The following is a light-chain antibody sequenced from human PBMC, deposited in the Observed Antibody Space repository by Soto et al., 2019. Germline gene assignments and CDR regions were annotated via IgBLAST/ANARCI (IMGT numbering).Light chain of an antibody. CDR1: QGISSY. CDR2: AAS. Sequence: AIRMTQSPSSFSASTGDRVTITFRASQGISSYLAWYQQKPGKAPKLLIYAASTLQSGVPSRFSGSGSGTDFTLTISCLQSEDFATYYCQQYYSYPPITFGQGTQLEIK. V-gene: IGKV1-8*01. CDR3: QQYYSYPPIT. J-gene: IGKJ5*01.